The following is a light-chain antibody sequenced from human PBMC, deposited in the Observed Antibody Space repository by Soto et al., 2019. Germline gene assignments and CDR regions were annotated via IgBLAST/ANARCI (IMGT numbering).Light chain of an antibody. Sequence: TQSPATLSVSPGERATLSCRASRDVSSNYLAWYQQKPGQAPRLLIYRTSNRATGIPDRFSGSGSGTEFTLTISSLQPDDFATYYCQQYNSYSITFGQGTRLEIK. V-gene: IGKV3D-15*01. CDR3: QQYNSYSIT. CDR1: RDVSSN. CDR2: RTS. J-gene: IGKJ5*01.